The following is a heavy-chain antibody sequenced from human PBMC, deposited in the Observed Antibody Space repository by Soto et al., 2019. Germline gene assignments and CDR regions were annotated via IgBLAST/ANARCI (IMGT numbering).Heavy chain of an antibody. Sequence: GGSLRLSCAASGFTFSSYGMHWVRQAPGKGLEWVAVIWYDGSNKYYADSVKGRFTISRDNSKNTLYLQMNSLRAEDTAVYYCARAEGATIFGVVIQYYYYYYGMDVWGQGTTVTVSS. V-gene: IGHV3-33*01. J-gene: IGHJ6*02. CDR1: GFTFSSYG. CDR3: ARAEGATIFGVVIQYYYYYYGMDV. CDR2: IWYDGSNK. D-gene: IGHD3-3*01.